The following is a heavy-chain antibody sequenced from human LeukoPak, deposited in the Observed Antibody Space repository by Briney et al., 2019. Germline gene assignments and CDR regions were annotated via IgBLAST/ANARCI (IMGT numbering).Heavy chain of an antibody. V-gene: IGHV1-18*01. CDR1: GYTFTTYG. Sequence: GASVKVSCKASGYTFTTYGISWVRVAPGQGLEWMGWISAYNGNTNYAQQFQGRVTMTTDTSMSTAYMELRSLRSDDTAVYYCARDLIAVRPGWFDPWGQGSLVTVSS. D-gene: IGHD6-6*01. CDR3: ARDLIAVRPGWFDP. J-gene: IGHJ5*02. CDR2: ISAYNGNT.